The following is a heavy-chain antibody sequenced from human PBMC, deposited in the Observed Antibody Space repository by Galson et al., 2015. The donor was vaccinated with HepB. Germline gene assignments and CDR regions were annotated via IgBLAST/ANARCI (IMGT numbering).Heavy chain of an antibody. CDR3: VRDRTCKGGNFFDF. D-gene: IGHD1-26*01. Sequence: SLRLSCAASGFSFSDYWMSWIRQAPGKRPEWVANIRYDEYEYYYADFVKGRFTISRDNARNSVFLQMSSLRRDDTAIYYCVRDRTCKGGNFFDFWGQGALLTVSS. V-gene: IGHV3-7*03. J-gene: IGHJ4*02. CDR2: IRYDEYEY. CDR1: GFSFSDYW.